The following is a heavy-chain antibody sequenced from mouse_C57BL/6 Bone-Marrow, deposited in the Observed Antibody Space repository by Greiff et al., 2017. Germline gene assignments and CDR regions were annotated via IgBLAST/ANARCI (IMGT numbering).Heavy chain of an antibody. J-gene: IGHJ2*01. V-gene: IGHV1-82*01. Sequence: VQGVESGPELVKPGASVKISCKASGYAFSSSWMNWVKQRPGKGLEWIGRIYPGDGDTNYNGKFKGKATLTADKSSSTAYMQLSSLTSEDSAVYFCAKTAQATYFDYWGQGTTLTVSS. CDR1: GYAFSSSW. CDR3: AKTAQATYFDY. D-gene: IGHD3-2*02. CDR2: IYPGDGDT.